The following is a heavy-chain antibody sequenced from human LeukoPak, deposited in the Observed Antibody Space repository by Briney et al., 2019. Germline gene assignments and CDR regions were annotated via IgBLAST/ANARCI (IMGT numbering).Heavy chain of an antibody. D-gene: IGHD3-10*01. J-gene: IGHJ4*02. CDR2: MKHDGSEE. Sequence: GGSLRLSCAASVFIFETYWMNWVRQVPGEGLEWVANMKHDGSEEYYVESVKGRFIISRDNANKLLYLQMNSLRAEDTAIYYCARKAAGWGVLDHWGQGLLVTVSS. CDR3: ARKAAGWGVLDH. CDR1: VFIFETYW. V-gene: IGHV3-7*03.